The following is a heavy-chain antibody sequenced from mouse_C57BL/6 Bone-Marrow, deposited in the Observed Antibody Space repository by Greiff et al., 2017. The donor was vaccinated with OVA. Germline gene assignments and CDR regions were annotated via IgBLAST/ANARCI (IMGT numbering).Heavy chain of an antibody. CDR3: ARGVYYDYDGGWFAY. CDR1: GYAFTNYL. D-gene: IGHD2-4*01. V-gene: IGHV1-54*01. Sequence: QVQLKQSGAELVRPGTSVKVSCKASGYAFTNYLIEWVKQRPGQGLEWIGVINPGSGGTNYNEKFKGKATLTADKSSSTAYMQLSSLTSEYSAVYCCARGVYYDYDGGWFAYWGQGTLVTVSA. CDR2: INPGSGGT. J-gene: IGHJ3*01.